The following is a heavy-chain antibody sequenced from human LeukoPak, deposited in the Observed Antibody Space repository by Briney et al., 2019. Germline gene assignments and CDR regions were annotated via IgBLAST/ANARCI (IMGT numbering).Heavy chain of an antibody. CDR3: GRGGRYRPFDP. CDR1: GFTFSSHA. Sequence: PGGSLRLSCAASGFTFSSHALHWVRQAPGKGLEWVAVISSDGSYKYYADSVKGRFTISRDNSKNTLYLQMNSLRAEDTAVYYCGRGGRYRPFDPWGQGTLVTVSS. CDR2: ISSDGSYK. D-gene: IGHD3-16*01. V-gene: IGHV3-30*14. J-gene: IGHJ5*02.